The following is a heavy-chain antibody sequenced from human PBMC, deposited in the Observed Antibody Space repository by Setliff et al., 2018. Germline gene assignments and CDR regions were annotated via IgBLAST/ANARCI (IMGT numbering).Heavy chain of an antibody. Sequence: SETLSLTCAVYGGSFSGYYWSWIRQPPGKGLEWIGEINHSGSTNYNPSLKSRVTISVDTSKNQFSLSLTSVTAADTALYYCARRHLLSWFDSWGQGHLVTVSS. CDR2: INHSGST. V-gene: IGHV4-34*01. CDR3: ARRHLLSWFDS. J-gene: IGHJ5*01. CDR1: GGSFSGYY.